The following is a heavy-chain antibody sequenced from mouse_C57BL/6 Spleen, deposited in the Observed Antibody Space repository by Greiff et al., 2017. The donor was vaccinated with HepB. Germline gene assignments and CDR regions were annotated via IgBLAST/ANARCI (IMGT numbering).Heavy chain of an antibody. Sequence: EVQLQQSGPELVKPGASVKLSCKASGYTFTDYYMNWVKQSHGKSLEWIGDINPYNGGTSYNQKFKGKTTLTVDKTSSTAYMELRSLTSEDSAVYYCARHYFGLAYWGQGTLVTVSA. CDR2: INPYNGGT. J-gene: IGHJ3*01. D-gene: IGHD1-1*02. V-gene: IGHV1-26*01. CDR1: GYTFTDYY. CDR3: ARHYFGLAY.